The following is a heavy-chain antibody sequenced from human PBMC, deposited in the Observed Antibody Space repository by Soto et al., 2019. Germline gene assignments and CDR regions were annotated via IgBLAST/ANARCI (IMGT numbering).Heavy chain of an antibody. J-gene: IGHJ4*02. CDR1: GFTFSSHG. CDR2: IPNAGGTT. V-gene: IGHV3-23*01. CDR3: AKDNGWLRYDY. Sequence: EVQLLESGGGLVQPGGSLRLCCAASGFTFSSHGMSWVRQAPGKGLEWVSAIPNAGGTTYYADSVKGRFTISRDNSKNTLYLQMNSLRAEDTAVYYCAKDNGWLRYDYWGQGTLVTVSS. D-gene: IGHD6-19*01.